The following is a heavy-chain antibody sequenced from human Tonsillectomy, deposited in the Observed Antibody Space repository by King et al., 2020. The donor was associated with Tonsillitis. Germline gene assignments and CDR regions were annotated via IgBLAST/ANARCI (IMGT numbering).Heavy chain of an antibody. CDR3: AKDGGEVVVVDAESYYYYYGMDV. J-gene: IGHJ6*02. CDR1: GFTFSLYG. Sequence: VQLVESGGGVVQPGGSLRLSCAASGFTFSLYGMHWVRQAPGKGLEWVAFIRSDGSNKYYADSVKGRFTISRDNSKKTLYLQMNNLGAEDTAVYYCAKDGGEVVVVDAESYYYYYGMDVWGQGTTVTVSS. D-gene: IGHD2-15*01. V-gene: IGHV3-30*02. CDR2: IRSDGSNK.